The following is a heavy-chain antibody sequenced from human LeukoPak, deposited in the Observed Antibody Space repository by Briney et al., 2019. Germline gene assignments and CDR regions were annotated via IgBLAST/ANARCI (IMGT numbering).Heavy chain of an antibody. CDR3: ARATYYYGSGSYPPGH. CDR2: IIPIFGTA. J-gene: IGHJ4*02. V-gene: IGHV1-69*13. CDR1: GGTFSSYA. D-gene: IGHD3-10*01. Sequence: SVKVSCKASGGTFSSYAISWVRQAPGQGLEWMGGIIPIFGTANYAQKFQGRVTITADESTSTAYMELSSLRSEDTAVYYCARATYYYGSGSYPPGHWGQGTLVTVSS.